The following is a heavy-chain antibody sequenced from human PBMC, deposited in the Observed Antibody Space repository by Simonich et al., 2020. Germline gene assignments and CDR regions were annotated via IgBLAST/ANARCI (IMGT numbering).Heavy chain of an antibody. CDR3: ARWIAVAGTGACGMDV. CDR1: GFTFSSYS. Sequence: EVQLVESGGGLVKPGGSLRLSCAASGFTFSSYSMNWVRQARGKGLEWVSSISSSSSYIYYADSMQGRFTISRDNAKNSRYLQMNSLRAEDTAVNYCARWIAVAGTGACGMDVWGQGTTVTVSS. CDR2: ISSSSSYI. V-gene: IGHV3-21*01. D-gene: IGHD6-19*01. J-gene: IGHJ6*02.